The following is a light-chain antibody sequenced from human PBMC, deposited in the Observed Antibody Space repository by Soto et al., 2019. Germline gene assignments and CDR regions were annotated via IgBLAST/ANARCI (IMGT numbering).Light chain of an antibody. J-gene: IGKJ2*01. CDR1: QSVSSN. Sequence: EIVMTQSPATLSVSPGERATLSCRASQSVSSNLAWYQQKPGQAPRLLIFGASTRVTGLPARFSGSGSGTEFTLTISSLQSEDFAVYYCQQYKNWPFTFGQGTKLEIK. CDR2: GAS. V-gene: IGKV3-15*01. CDR3: QQYKNWPFT.